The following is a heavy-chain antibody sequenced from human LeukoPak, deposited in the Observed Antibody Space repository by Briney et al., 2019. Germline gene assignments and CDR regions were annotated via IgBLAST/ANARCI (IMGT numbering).Heavy chain of an antibody. D-gene: IGHD6-13*01. CDR2: IRYDGSNK. V-gene: IGHV3-30*02. Sequence: GGSLRLSCAASGFTFSSYGTHWVRQAPGKGLEWVAFIRYDGSNKYYADSVKGRFTISRDNSKNTLYLQMNSLRAEDTAVYYCAKDLRYSSNHYYYYYCMDVWGQGTTVTVSS. J-gene: IGHJ6*02. CDR1: GFTFSSYG. CDR3: AKDLRYSSNHYYYYYCMDV.